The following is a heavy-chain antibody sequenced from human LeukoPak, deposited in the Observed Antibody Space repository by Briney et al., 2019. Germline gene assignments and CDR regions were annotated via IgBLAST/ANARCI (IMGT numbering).Heavy chain of an antibody. J-gene: IGHJ3*02. CDR1: GFTFSSYA. Sequence: RGSLRLSCAASGFTFSSYAMPWVRQAPGKGLELVAVISYDGRNKYYADSVKGRFTISRDKSKNTLYLQMNSLRAEDTAVYYCARDASMVPYDAFDIWGQGTMVTVSS. D-gene: IGHD2/OR15-2a*01. CDR3: ARDASMVPYDAFDI. V-gene: IGHV3-30*04. CDR2: ISYDGRNK.